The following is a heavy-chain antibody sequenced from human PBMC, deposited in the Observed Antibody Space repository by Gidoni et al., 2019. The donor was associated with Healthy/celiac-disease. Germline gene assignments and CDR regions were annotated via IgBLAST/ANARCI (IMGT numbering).Heavy chain of an antibody. CDR1: GGSISSSNW. CDR3: ARVHVQQVADDYYYYYGMDV. CDR2: IYQSGST. J-gene: IGHJ6*02. Sequence: GQLQESGPGLVKPSGTLSLTCAVSGGSISSSNWWSWVRQPPGKGLEWVGEIYQSGSTNYNPSLKSRVTISVDKSKNQFSLKLSSVTAADTAVDYCARVHVQQVADDYYYYYGMDVWGQGTTVPVSS. D-gene: IGHD6-13*01. V-gene: IGHV4-4*02.